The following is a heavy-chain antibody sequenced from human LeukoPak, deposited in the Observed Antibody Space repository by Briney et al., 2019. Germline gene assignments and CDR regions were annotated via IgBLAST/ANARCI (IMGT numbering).Heavy chain of an antibody. Sequence: SGTLSLTCAVSGGSISSSNWWSWVRQPPGKGLEWIGEIYHSVSTNYNPSLKSRVTISVDKSKNQFSLKLSSVTAADTAVYYCAREVGGSYYDILTGRSQHAFDIWGQGTMVTVSS. D-gene: IGHD3-9*01. V-gene: IGHV4-4*02. J-gene: IGHJ3*02. CDR2: IYHSVST. CDR3: AREVGGSYYDILTGRSQHAFDI. CDR1: GGSISSSNW.